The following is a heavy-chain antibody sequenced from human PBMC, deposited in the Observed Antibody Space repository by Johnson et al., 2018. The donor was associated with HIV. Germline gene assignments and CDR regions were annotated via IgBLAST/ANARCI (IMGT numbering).Heavy chain of an antibody. Sequence: VQLVESGGGVVQPGGSLRVSCIASGFTFSSYGMHWVRQAPGKGLEWVAVIWYDGTNKYYADSVKGRLTISRDNSKRTLYLQMNSLRADETALYYCVKGGYSYGYDREGGLDIWCQGTMVTVSS. J-gene: IGHJ3*02. V-gene: IGHV3-33*06. CDR1: GFTFSSYG. CDR2: IWYDGTNK. CDR3: VKGGYSYGYDREGGLDI. D-gene: IGHD5-18*01.